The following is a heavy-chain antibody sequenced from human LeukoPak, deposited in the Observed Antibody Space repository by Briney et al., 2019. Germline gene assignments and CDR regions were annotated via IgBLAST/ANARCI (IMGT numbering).Heavy chain of an antibody. CDR1: GGSISSSSYY. J-gene: IGHJ5*02. CDR2: IYYSGST. CDR3: ARARRTVSRPNWVWFDP. V-gene: IGHV4-39*07. D-gene: IGHD1-1*01. Sequence: KPSETLSLTCTVSGGSISSSSYYWGWIRQPPGKGLEWIGSIYYSGSTYYNPSLKSRVTISVDTSKNQFSLKLSSVTAADTAVYYCARARRTVSRPNWVWFDPWGQGTLVTVSS.